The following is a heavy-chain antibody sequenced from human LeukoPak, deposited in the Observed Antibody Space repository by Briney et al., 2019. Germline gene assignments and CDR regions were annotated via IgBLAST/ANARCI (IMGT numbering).Heavy chain of an antibody. CDR1: GFTFSDYY. V-gene: IGHV3-11*01. J-gene: IGHJ4*02. D-gene: IGHD6-19*01. Sequence: PGGSLRLSCAASGFTFSDYYMSWIRQAPGKGLEWVSYISRGGNTIYYADSVNGRFTISRDNAKNSLYLQMNSLRAEDTAVYFCARGGPYIGVAGIDYWGQGTLVTVSS. CDR2: ISRGGNTI. CDR3: ARGGPYIGVAGIDY.